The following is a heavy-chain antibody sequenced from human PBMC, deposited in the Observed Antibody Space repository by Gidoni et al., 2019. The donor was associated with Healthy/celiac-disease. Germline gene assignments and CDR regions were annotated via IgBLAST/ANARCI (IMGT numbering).Heavy chain of an antibody. V-gene: IGHV3-21*01. CDR3: ARDRFRVSYYYDSSGYFD. D-gene: IGHD3-22*01. J-gene: IGHJ4*02. CDR2: ISSSSSYI. CDR1: GFTFSSYS. Sequence: EVQLVESGGGLVKPGGSLRLSCAASGFTFSSYSMNWVRQAPGKGLEWVSSISSSSSYIYYADSVKGRFTISRDNAKNSLYLQMNSLRAEDTAVYYCARDRFRVSYYYDSSGYFDWGQGTLVTVSS.